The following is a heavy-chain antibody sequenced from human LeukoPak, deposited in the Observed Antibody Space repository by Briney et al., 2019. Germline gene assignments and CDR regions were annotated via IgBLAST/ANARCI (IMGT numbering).Heavy chain of an antibody. D-gene: IGHD6-13*01. CDR2: INPSGGST. Sequence: ASVKVSCKASGYTFTSYGISWVRQAPGQGLEWMGIINPSGGSTSYAQKFQGRVTMTRDTSTSTVYMELSSLRSEDTAVYYCARPAIAAAGKGAFDIWGQGTMVTVSS. CDR3: ARPAIAAAGKGAFDI. J-gene: IGHJ3*02. CDR1: GYTFTSYG. V-gene: IGHV1-46*01.